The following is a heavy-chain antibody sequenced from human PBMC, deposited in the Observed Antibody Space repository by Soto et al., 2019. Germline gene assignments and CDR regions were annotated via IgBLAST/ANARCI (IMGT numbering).Heavy chain of an antibody. CDR3: ARRPRPTTEGPIDY. D-gene: IGHD4-17*01. J-gene: IGHJ4*02. CDR2: ISSSSSYI. CDR1: GFTFSSYS. V-gene: IGHV3-21*01. Sequence: GESLKISCAASGFTFSSYSMNWVRQAPGKGLEWVSSISSSSSYIYYADSVKGRFTISRDNAKNSLYLQMYSLRAEDTAVYYCARRPRPTTEGPIDYWGQGTLVTVSS.